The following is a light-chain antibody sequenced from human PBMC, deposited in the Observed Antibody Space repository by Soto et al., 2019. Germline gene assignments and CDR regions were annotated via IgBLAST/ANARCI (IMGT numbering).Light chain of an antibody. CDR2: GAS. V-gene: IGKV3-11*01. CDR3: HQRSTWTLT. CDR1: QSVRRF. J-gene: IGKJ4*01. Sequence: EIVLTQSPATLSLSPGEGAALSRRASQSVRRFLAWYQQKPGQAPRLLIYGASNRATGIPTRFSGSGSGTDFTLIISSLEAEDFALYYCHQRSTWTLTFGGGTKVEIK.